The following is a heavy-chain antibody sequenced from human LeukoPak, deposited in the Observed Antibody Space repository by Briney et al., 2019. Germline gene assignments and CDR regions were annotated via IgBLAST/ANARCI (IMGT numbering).Heavy chain of an antibody. D-gene: IGHD6-13*01. Sequence: SETLSLTCTVSGGSISSYYWSWIRQPPGKGLEWIGEINHSGSTSYNPSLKSRVTISVDTSKNQFSLKLSSVTAADTAVYYCARGRSWGHYFDYWGQGTLVTVSS. CDR3: ARGRSWGHYFDY. CDR2: INHSGST. J-gene: IGHJ4*02. V-gene: IGHV4-34*01. CDR1: GGSISSYY.